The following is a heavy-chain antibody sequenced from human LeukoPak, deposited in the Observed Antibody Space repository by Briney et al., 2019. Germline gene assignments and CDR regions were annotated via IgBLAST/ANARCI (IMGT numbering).Heavy chain of an antibody. D-gene: IGHD6-19*01. J-gene: IGHJ3*02. Sequence: PGGSLRLSCAASGFTFSSYGMLWVRQAPGKGLEWVAVISYDGSNKYYADSVKGRFTISRDNSKNTLYLQMNSLRAEDTAVYYCAKEDGRRSSGWYTATDAAFDIWGQGTMVTVSS. V-gene: IGHV3-30*18. CDR3: AKEDGRRSSGWYTATDAAFDI. CDR2: ISYDGSNK. CDR1: GFTFSSYG.